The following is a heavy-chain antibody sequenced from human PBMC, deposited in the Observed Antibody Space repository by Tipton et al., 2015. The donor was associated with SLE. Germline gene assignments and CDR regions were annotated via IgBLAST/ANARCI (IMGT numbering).Heavy chain of an antibody. J-gene: IGHJ3*02. CDR1: GGSISSHY. CDR3: ATGSYRFAFDI. CDR2: IYYSGST. D-gene: IGHD1-26*01. Sequence: TLSLTCTVSGGSISSHYWSWIRQPPGKGLEWIGYIYYSGSTNYNPSLKSRVTISVDTSKNQFSLKLSSVTAADTAVYYCATGSYRFAFDIWGQGTMVTVSS. V-gene: IGHV4-59*11.